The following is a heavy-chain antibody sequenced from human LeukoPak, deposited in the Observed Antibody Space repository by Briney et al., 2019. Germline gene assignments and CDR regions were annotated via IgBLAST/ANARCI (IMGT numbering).Heavy chain of an antibody. Sequence: GGSLRLSCAASGFTFNNYAMSWVRQAPGKGLEWVSAISGSGGTTYYADSVKGRFTISRDNAKNSLYLQMNSLRAEDTAVYYCARDFTTSSTAYFQHWGQGTLVTVSS. V-gene: IGHV3-23*01. CDR2: ISGSGGTT. CDR3: ARDFTTSSTAYFQH. CDR1: GFTFNNYA. D-gene: IGHD6-6*01. J-gene: IGHJ1*01.